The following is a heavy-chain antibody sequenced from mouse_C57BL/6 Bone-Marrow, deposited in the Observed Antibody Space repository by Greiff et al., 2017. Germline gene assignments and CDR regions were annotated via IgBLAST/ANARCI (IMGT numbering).Heavy chain of an antibody. CDR2: IDPSDSYT. CDR1: GYTFTSYW. Sequence: VQLQQPGAELVKPGASVKLSCKASGYTFTSYWMQWVKQRPGQGLEWIGEIDPSDSYTNYNQKFKGKATLTVDTSSSTAYMQLSSLTSEDSAVYYCARVYYGSSYAMDYWVQGTSVTVSS. J-gene: IGHJ4*01. D-gene: IGHD1-1*01. V-gene: IGHV1-50*01. CDR3: ARVYYGSSYAMDY.